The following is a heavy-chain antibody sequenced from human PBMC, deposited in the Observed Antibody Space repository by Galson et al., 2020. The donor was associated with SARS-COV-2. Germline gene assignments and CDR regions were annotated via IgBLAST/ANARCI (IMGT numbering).Heavy chain of an antibody. CDR2: IYATGNT. J-gene: IGHJ4*02. D-gene: IGHD3-3*01. CDR1: GDSVSGHFFH. V-gene: IGHV4-61*02. Sequence: SETLSLPCSVSGDSVSGHFFHWNWIRQPAGKGLEWIGRIYATGNTDYNPSLKSRVDISIDRSRNQFSLRLSSVTAADTAVYFCARAKKVLLFVEMAGYFDSGGQGSLVTVSS. CDR3: ARAKKVLLFVEMAGYFDS.